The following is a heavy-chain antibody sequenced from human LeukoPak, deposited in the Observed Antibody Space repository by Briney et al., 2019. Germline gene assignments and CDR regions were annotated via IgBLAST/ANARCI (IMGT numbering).Heavy chain of an antibody. CDR1: GGSISSSSYY. J-gene: IGHJ6*02. V-gene: IGHV4-39*07. D-gene: IGHD6-19*01. CDR3: AREHIAVAGTDYGMDV. Sequence: SETLSLTCTVSGGSISSSSYYWGWIRQPPGKGLEWIGSIYYSGSTYYNPSLKSRVTISVDTSKNQFSLKLSSVTAADTAVYYCAREHIAVAGTDYGMDVWGQGTTVTVSS. CDR2: IYYSGST.